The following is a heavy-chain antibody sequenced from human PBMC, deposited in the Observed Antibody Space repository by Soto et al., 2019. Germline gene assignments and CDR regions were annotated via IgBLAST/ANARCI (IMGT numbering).Heavy chain of an antibody. Sequence: AVSGGSISSSNWWSWVRQPPGKGLEWIGEIYHSGSTNYNPSLKSRVTISVDKSKNQFSLKLSSVTAADTAVYYCASWHYYDSSGYYNWGQGTLVTVSS. CDR1: GGSISSSNW. CDR2: IYHSGST. CDR3: ASWHYYDSSGYYN. D-gene: IGHD3-22*01. V-gene: IGHV4-4*02. J-gene: IGHJ4*02.